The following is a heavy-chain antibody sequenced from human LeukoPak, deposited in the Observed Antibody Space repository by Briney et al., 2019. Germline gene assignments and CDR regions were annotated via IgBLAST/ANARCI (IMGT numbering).Heavy chain of an antibody. Sequence: GGSLRLSCAASGFTFSNYGMHWIRQAPGKGLEWVAFIRFDESEKYYADSVKGRFTISRDNSKNTLYLQMNSLRAEDTAVYYCAKGGGGRSTVPAADYYYYYYMDVWGKGTTVTVSS. CDR2: IRFDESEK. J-gene: IGHJ6*03. CDR3: AKGGGGRSTVPAADYYYYYYMDV. CDR1: GFTFSNYG. D-gene: IGHD2-2*01. V-gene: IGHV3-30*02.